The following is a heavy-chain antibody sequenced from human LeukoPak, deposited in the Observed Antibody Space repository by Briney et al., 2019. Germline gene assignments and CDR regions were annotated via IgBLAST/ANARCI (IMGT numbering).Heavy chain of an antibody. D-gene: IGHD1-1*01. CDR3: RSWGLEPNGVFDY. CDR2: ISGSGGST. V-gene: IGHV3-23*01. J-gene: IGHJ4*02. Sequence: PGGSLRLSCAASGFTFSSYAMSWVRQAPGKGLEWVSAISGSGGSTYYADSVKGRFTISRDNSKNTLYLQMNSLKTEDTAVYYCRSWGLEPNGVFDYWGQGTLVTVSS. CDR1: GFTFSSYA.